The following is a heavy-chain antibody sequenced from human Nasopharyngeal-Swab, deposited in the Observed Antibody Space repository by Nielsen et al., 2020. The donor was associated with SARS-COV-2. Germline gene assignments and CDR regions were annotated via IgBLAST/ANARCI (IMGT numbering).Heavy chain of an antibody. Sequence: GGSLRLSCAASGFTFDDYTMHWVRQPPGEGLEWVSGINWHSGRKGYADSVKGRFTISRDNAKNSLYLLMNSLRSEDTALYYCARGTADYSNPSFDYWGQGTLVTVPS. D-gene: IGHD4-11*01. J-gene: IGHJ4*02. CDR1: GFTFDDYT. CDR3: ARGTADYSNPSFDY. V-gene: IGHV3-9*01. CDR2: INWHSGRK.